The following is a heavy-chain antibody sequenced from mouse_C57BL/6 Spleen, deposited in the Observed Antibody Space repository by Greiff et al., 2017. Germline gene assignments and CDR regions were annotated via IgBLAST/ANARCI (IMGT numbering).Heavy chain of an antibody. J-gene: IGHJ2*01. CDR3: ARSTTVVATNFDY. Sequence: VQLKQPGAELVKPGASVKLSCKASGYTFTSYWMHWVKQRPGRGLEWIGRIDPNSGGTKYNEKFKSKATLTVDKPSSTAYMQRSSLTSEDSAVYYCARSTTVVATNFDYWGQGTTLTVSS. V-gene: IGHV1-72*01. D-gene: IGHD1-1*01. CDR2: IDPNSGGT. CDR1: GYTFTSYW.